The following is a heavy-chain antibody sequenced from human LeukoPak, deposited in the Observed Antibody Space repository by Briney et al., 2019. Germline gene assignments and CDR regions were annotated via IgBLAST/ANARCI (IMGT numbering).Heavy chain of an antibody. CDR3: ASAGWLRDLHYGMDV. Sequence: ASVKVSCKASGYTFTSYAMHWVRQAPGQRLEWMGWINAGNGNTKYSQKFQGRVTITRDTSASTAYMELSSLRSVDTAVYYCASAGWLRDLHYGMDVWGQGTTVTVSS. CDR2: INAGNGNT. J-gene: IGHJ6*02. V-gene: IGHV1-3*01. D-gene: IGHD5-12*01. CDR1: GYTFTSYA.